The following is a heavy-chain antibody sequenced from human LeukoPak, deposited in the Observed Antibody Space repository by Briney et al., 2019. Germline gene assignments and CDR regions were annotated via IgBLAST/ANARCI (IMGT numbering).Heavy chain of an antibody. CDR1: GGSISSTSYY. D-gene: IGHD3-3*01. J-gene: IGHJ4*02. V-gene: IGHV4-39*07. CDR2: IHYRGTT. CDR3: AREGSGYSTNFDY. Sequence: SETLSLTCVVSGGSISSTSYYWGWIRQSPGKGLEWIGSIHYRGTTYYNPSLLSRGTISVDTSKNQFSLKLNSVTAADTAVYFCAREGSGYSTNFDYWGQGTLVTVSS.